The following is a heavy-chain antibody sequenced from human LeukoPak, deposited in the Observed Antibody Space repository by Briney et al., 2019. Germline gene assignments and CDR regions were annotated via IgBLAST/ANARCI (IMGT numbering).Heavy chain of an antibody. Sequence: SVKVSCKASGGTFSSYAISWVRQAPGQGLEWMGGIIPIFGTANYAQKFQGRVTITADESTSTAYMELSSLRSEDTAVYYCAREASLDYGDPDAFDIWGQGTMVTVSS. V-gene: IGHV1-69*13. CDR1: GGTFSSYA. CDR2: IIPIFGTA. J-gene: IGHJ3*02. CDR3: AREASLDYGDPDAFDI. D-gene: IGHD4-17*01.